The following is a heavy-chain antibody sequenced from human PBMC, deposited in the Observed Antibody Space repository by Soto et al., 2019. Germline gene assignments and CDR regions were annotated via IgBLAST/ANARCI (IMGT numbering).Heavy chain of an antibody. V-gene: IGHV1-8*01. D-gene: IGHD2-2*01. CDR1: GYTFTSYD. CDR2: MNPNSGNT. Sequence: GASVKVSCKASGYTFTSYDINWVRQATGQGLEWMGWMNPNSGNTGYAQKFQGRVTMTRNTSISTAYMELSSLRSEDTAVYYCARGGLWYQLLLTWFEPWGQGTLVTVSS. CDR3: ARGGLWYQLLLTWFEP. J-gene: IGHJ5*02.